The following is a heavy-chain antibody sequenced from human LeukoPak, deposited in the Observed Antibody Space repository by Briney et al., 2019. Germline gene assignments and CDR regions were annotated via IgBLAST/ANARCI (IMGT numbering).Heavy chain of an antibody. V-gene: IGHV3-23*01. CDR1: GITFSDYW. CDR2: ISGSGGST. J-gene: IGHJ3*02. Sequence: SGGSLRLSCAASGITFSDYWMSWVRQAPGKGLEWVSAISGSGGSTYYADSVKGRFTISRDNSKNTLYLQMNSLRAEDTAVYYCAKSDTLYDSSGNDAFDIWGQGTMVTVSS. CDR3: AKSDTLYDSSGNDAFDI. D-gene: IGHD3-22*01.